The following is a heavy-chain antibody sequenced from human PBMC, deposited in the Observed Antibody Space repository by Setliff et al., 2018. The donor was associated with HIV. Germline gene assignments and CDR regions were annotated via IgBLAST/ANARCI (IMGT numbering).Heavy chain of an antibody. J-gene: IGHJ3*02. D-gene: IGHD2-15*01. CDR1: GFTFSTFA. Sequence: GGSLRLSCVASGFTFSTFAMHWVRQAPGKGLEWVSVISYDATRISYADSVKGRFTISRDNAKNTLYLQMNSLRAEDTAVYYCARAPSRLNCSGGSCYRAPYAFDIWGQGTMVTVSS. V-gene: IGHV3-30*07. CDR2: ISYDATRI. CDR3: ARAPSRLNCSGGSCYRAPYAFDI.